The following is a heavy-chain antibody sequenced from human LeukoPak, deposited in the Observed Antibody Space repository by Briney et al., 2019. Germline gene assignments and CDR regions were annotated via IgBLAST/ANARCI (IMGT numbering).Heavy chain of an antibody. V-gene: IGHV4-34*01. Sequence: PSETLSLTCAVYGGSFSGYYWSWIRQPPGKGLEWIGEINHSGSTNYNPSLKGRVTISVDTSKNQFSLKLSSVTAADTAVYYCARGGRAARTFDYWGQGTLVTVSS. CDR3: ARGGRAARTFDY. D-gene: IGHD6-6*01. CDR1: GGSFSGYY. CDR2: INHSGST. J-gene: IGHJ4*02.